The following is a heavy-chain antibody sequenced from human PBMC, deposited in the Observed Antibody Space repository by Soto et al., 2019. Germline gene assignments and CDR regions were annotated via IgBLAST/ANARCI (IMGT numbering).Heavy chain of an antibody. Sequence: SETLSLTCTVSGGSTSSYYWSWIRQPPGKGLEWIGYIYYSGSTNYNPSLKSRVTISVDTSKNQFSLKLSSVTAADTAVYYCAIAFVLFVPAAMLRTLGVYFDYWGQGTLVTVSS. V-gene: IGHV4-59*01. CDR2: IYYSGST. CDR3: AIAFVLFVPAAMLRTLGVYFDY. D-gene: IGHD2-2*01. J-gene: IGHJ4*02. CDR1: GGSTSSYY.